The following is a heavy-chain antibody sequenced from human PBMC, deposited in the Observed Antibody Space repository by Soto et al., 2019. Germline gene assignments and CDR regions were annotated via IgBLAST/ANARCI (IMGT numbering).Heavy chain of an antibody. CDR3: AKDGWKNYYDSTGYRYGMDV. Sequence: VQLLESGGGFVQPGGSLRLSCAASGFTFRSYAISWVRQAPGKGLEWVSAISGGGGATYYADSVKGRFTISRDNSKNTLSLQMNSLRAEDTAVYYCAKDGWKNYYDSTGYRYGMDVWGQGTTVTVSS. CDR2: ISGGGGAT. V-gene: IGHV3-23*01. D-gene: IGHD3-22*01. CDR1: GFTFRSYA. J-gene: IGHJ6*02.